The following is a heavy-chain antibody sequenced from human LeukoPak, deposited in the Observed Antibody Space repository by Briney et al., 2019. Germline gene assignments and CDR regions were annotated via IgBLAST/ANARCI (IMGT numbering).Heavy chain of an antibody. CDR3: VRERWLRSFDS. CDR1: GFTFSSYG. J-gene: IGHJ4*02. Sequence: PGGSLRLSCAASGFTFSSYGMHWVRQAPGKGLEWVAVIPYDGSNKYYADSVKGRFAISRDNSENTVHLQMNGLRPEDMALYYCVRERWLRSFDSWGQGALVSVSS. V-gene: IGHV3-30*03. D-gene: IGHD5-12*01. CDR2: IPYDGSNK.